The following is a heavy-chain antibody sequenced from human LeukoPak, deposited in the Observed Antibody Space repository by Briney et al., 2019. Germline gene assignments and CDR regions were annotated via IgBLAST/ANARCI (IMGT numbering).Heavy chain of an antibody. CDR3: ARDSDTMIVVVTYFDY. V-gene: IGHV3-21*01. Sequence: GGSLRLSCAASGFTFSGYRMNWVRQAPGKGLEWVSSISSSSSYIYYADSVKGRFTISRDNAKNSLYLQMNSLRAEDTAVYYCARDSDTMIVVVTYFDYWGQGTLVTVSS. CDR1: GFTFSGYR. J-gene: IGHJ4*02. D-gene: IGHD3-22*01. CDR2: ISSSSSYI.